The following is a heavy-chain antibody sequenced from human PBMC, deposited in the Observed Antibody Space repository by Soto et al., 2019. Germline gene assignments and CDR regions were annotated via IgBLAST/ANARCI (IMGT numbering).Heavy chain of an antibody. CDR1: GGTFSSYT. CDR2: IIPILGIA. J-gene: IGHJ6*03. D-gene: IGHD2-15*01. Sequence: ASVKVSCKASGGTFSSYTISWVRQAPGQGLEWMGRIIPILGIANYAQKFQGRVTITADKSTSTAYMELSSLRSEDTAVYYCATHTRDIVVVKGGDYYYYMDVWGKGTTVTVSS. CDR3: ATHTRDIVVVKGGDYYYYMDV. V-gene: IGHV1-69*02.